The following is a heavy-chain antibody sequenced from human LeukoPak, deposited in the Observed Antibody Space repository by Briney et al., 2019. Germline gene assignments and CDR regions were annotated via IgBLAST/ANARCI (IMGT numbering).Heavy chain of an antibody. CDR2: IIPIFGTA. J-gene: IGHJ5*02. D-gene: IGHD6-19*01. V-gene: IGHV1-69*13. CDR3: ARDGPLIAVALNNWFDP. Sequence: SVKVSCKASGYTFTGYYMHWVRQAPGQGLEWMGGIIPIFGTANYAQKFQGRVTITADESTSTAYMELSSLRSEDTAVYYCARDGPLIAVALNNWFDPWGQGTLVTVSS. CDR1: GYTFTGYY.